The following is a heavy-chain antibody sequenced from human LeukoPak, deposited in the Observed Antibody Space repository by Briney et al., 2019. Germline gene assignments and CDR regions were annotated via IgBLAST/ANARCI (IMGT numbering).Heavy chain of an antibody. CDR1: GYTFTGYY. CDR2: INPNSGGT. CDR3: ARDYGGGYFDY. Sequence: GASVKVSCKASGYTFTGYYMHWARQAPGQGLEWMGWINPNSGGTNYAQKFQGRVTMTRDTSISTAYMELSRMTSDDTAVYYCARDYGGGYFDYWGQGTLVTVSS. V-gene: IGHV1-2*02. D-gene: IGHD3-16*01. J-gene: IGHJ4*02.